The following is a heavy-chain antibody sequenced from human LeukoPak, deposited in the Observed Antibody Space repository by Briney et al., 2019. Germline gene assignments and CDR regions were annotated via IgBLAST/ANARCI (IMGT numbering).Heavy chain of an antibody. Sequence: PGGSLRLSCAVSGFTFDDYAMHWVRQAPGKGLEWVSGISWNSGSIDYADSVKGRFTISRDNAKNSLYLQMNGLRAEDTAIYYCARTGYSSLHGDYWGQGTLVTVSS. J-gene: IGHJ4*02. CDR1: GFTFDDYA. CDR3: ARTGYSSLHGDY. CDR2: ISWNSGSI. D-gene: IGHD6-19*01. V-gene: IGHV3-9*01.